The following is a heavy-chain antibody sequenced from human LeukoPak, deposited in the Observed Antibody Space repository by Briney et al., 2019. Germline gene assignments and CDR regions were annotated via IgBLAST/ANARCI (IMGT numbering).Heavy chain of an antibody. V-gene: IGHV3-21*01. D-gene: IGHD4-23*01. CDR1: GFSFSNCS. J-gene: IGHJ3*02. CDR3: AGDYEGNLAFDI. Sequence: GGSLRLSCAASGFSFSNCSMNWVRQAPGKGLEWVSSISSSTYIYYADSLEGRFTISRDNVRNSLYLQMNSLRAEDTAVYYCAGDYEGNLAFDIWGQGTMVTVSS. CDR2: ISSSTYI.